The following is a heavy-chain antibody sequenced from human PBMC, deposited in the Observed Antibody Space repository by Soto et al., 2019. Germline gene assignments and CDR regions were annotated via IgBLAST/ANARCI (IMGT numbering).Heavy chain of an antibody. CDR2: IYWDDDK. Sequence: QITLKESGPTLVKPTQTLTLTCTFSGFSLSTSGVGVGWIRQPPGKALEWLALIYWDDDKRYSPSLKSRLTITKDTSKNQVVLTMTNMDPVDTATYYCAHFRYYYDNSGHYTYWYLDLWGRGTLVTVSS. J-gene: IGHJ2*01. D-gene: IGHD3-22*01. CDR1: GFSLSTSGVG. CDR3: AHFRYYYDNSGHYTYWYLDL. V-gene: IGHV2-5*02.